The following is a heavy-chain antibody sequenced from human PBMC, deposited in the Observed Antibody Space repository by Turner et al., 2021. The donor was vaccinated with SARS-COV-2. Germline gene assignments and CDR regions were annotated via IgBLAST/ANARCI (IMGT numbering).Heavy chain of an antibody. Sequence: QVQLVESGGGVVQPGRSLRLYCAAPGFTFSSYGMHWVRQAPGKGLGWVAVISYDGSNKYYADSVKGRFTISRDNSRNTLYLQMNSLIAEDTAVYYCSSLAGSSCSGPYFDYWGQGTLVTVSS. D-gene: IGHD6-13*01. CDR3: SSLAGSSCSGPYFDY. CDR2: ISYDGSNK. V-gene: IGHV3-30*03. J-gene: IGHJ4*02. CDR1: GFTFSSYG.